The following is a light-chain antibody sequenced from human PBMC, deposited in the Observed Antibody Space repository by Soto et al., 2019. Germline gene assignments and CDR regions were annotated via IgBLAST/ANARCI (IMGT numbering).Light chain of an antibody. CDR1: SSNIGAGYD. CDR3: HTYDSSLRALV. J-gene: IGLJ2*01. Sequence: QSVLTQPPSVSGAPGQRVTISCTGSSSNIGAGYDVHWYQQLPGTAPKLLIFDNTNRPSGVPDRFSGSKSGMSASLAITGLQADDEADYYCHTYDSSLRALVFGGGTKLTVL. CDR2: DNT. V-gene: IGLV1-40*01.